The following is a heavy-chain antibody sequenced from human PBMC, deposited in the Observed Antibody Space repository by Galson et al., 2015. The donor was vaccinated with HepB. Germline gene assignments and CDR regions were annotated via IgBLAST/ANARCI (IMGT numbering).Heavy chain of an antibody. V-gene: IGHV1-18*01. D-gene: IGHD3-22*01. CDR3: AREDGDSSGPRVFYY. J-gene: IGHJ4*02. Sequence: SVKVSCKASGYTFTSHGISWVRQAPGQGLEWMGWISAYNGNTNYAQKLQGRVTMTTDTSTSTAYMELRSLRSDGTAVYYCAREDGDSSGPRVFYYWGQGTLVTVSS. CDR1: GYTFTSHG. CDR2: ISAYNGNT.